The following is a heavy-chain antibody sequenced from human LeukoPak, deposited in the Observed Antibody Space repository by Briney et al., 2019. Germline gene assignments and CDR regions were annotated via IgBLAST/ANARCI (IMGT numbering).Heavy chain of an antibody. CDR2: ISDSGDNT. CDR1: GFTFSSYA. CDR3: ARDGGHWFAFDI. Sequence: GGSLRLSCAASGFTFSSYAMSWVRQAPGKGLEWVSGISDSGDNTYYADSVKGRFTISRDNSKNTLYLQMNSLRVEDTAVYYCARDGGHWFAFDIWGQGTMVTVSS. J-gene: IGHJ3*02. D-gene: IGHD3-16*01. V-gene: IGHV3-23*01.